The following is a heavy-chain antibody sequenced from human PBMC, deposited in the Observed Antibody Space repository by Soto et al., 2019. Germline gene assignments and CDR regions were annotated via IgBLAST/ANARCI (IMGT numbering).Heavy chain of an antibody. CDR2: IIPIRGIA. J-gene: IGHJ3*02. D-gene: IGHD1-7*01. Sequence: ASVKVSCKASGFTFTSSAVQWVRQAPGQRLEWMGRIIPIRGIANYAQKFQGRVTITADKSTSTAYMELSSLRSEDTAVYYCARGRRNYFSAFDIWGQGTMVTVSS. CDR3: ARGRRNYFSAFDI. CDR1: GFTFTSSA. V-gene: IGHV1-69*04.